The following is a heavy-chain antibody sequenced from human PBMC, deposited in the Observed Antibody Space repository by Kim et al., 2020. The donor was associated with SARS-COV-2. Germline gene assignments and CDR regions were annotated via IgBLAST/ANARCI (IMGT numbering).Heavy chain of an antibody. CDR3: ARRDFWSGLTANDY. V-gene: IGHV3-48*03. J-gene: IGHJ4*02. CDR2: ISSSGSTI. Sequence: GGSLRLSCAASGFTFSSYEMNWVRQAPGKGLEWVSYISSSGSTIYYADSVKGRFTISRDNAKNSLYLQMNSLRAEDTAVYYCARRDFWSGLTANDYWGQGTLVTVSS. CDR1: GFTFSSYE. D-gene: IGHD3-3*01.